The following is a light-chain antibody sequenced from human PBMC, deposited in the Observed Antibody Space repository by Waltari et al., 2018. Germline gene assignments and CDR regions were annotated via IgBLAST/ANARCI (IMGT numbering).Light chain of an antibody. V-gene: IGLV2-14*03. CDR1: SIDVGGYNY. Sequence: HSALTQPASVSGSPGQSITISCTGTSIDVGGYNYVSWYQQHPGKAPKLMIFDVSYRPSGISNRFSGSKSGNTASLTISGLQAEDEADYYCSSYISSDTLELFGGGTSLTVL. CDR2: DVS. J-gene: IGLJ2*01. CDR3: SSYISSDTLEL.